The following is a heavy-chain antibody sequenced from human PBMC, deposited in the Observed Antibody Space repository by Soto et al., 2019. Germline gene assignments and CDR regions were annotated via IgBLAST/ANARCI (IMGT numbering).Heavy chain of an antibody. CDR1: GFTFSDAW. CDR2: IKRKIDGETT. CDR3: VTDRGGGMDV. D-gene: IGHD3-10*01. V-gene: IGHV3-15*01. J-gene: IGHJ6*01. Sequence: EVQLVESGGGMVMPGGSLGLSCAASGFTFSDAWMTWIRQAPGKGLQCVGRIKRKIDGETTDYAAPVKGRFTISRDDSKNTLYLQMNSLKVEDTAMYYCVTDRGGGMDVWGQGTTVTVSS.